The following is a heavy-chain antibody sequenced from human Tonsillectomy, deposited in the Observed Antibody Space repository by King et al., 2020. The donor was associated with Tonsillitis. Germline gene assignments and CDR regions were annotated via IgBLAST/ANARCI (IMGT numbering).Heavy chain of an antibody. CDR1: GFTFSSYW. J-gene: IGHJ4*02. CDR3: ARDCPQLLWFGEHDY. V-gene: IGHV3-7*01. D-gene: IGHD3-10*01. Sequence: VQLVESGGGLVQPGGSLRLSCAASGFTFSSYWMSWVRQAPGKGLEWVANIKQDGSEKYYVDSVKGRFTISRDNAKNSLYLQMNRLRAEDTAVYYCARDCPQLLWFGEHDYWGQGTLVTVSS. CDR2: IKQDGSEK.